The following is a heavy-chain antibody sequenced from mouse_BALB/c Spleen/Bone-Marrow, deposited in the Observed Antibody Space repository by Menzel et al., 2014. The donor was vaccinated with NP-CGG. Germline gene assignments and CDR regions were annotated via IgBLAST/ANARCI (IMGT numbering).Heavy chain of an antibody. Sequence: DVHLVESGTVLARPGASVKMSCKASGYSFTSYWMHRVKQRPGQGLEWIGAIYPGNSDTSYNQKFKGKAKLTAVTSASTAYMELSSLTNEDSAVYYCTRGLLRRGGYFDVWGAGTTVTVSS. CDR2: IYPGNSDT. CDR1: GYSFTSYW. D-gene: IGHD2-3*01. CDR3: TRGLLRRGGYFDV. J-gene: IGHJ1*01. V-gene: IGHV1-5*01.